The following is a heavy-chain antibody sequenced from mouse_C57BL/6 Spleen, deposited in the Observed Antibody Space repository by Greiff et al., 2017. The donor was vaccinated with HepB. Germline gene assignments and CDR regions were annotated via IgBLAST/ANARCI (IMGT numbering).Heavy chain of an antibody. Sequence: QVQLQQPGAELVKPGASVKMSCKASGYTFTSYWITWVKQRPGQGLEWIGDIYPGSGSTNYNEKFKSKATLTVDTATSTAYMQLSSLTSEDSAVYYCARGGSSYWFAYWGQGTLVTVSA. J-gene: IGHJ3*01. CDR3: ARGGSSYWFAY. CDR1: GYTFTSYW. CDR2: IYPGSGST. D-gene: IGHD1-1*01. V-gene: IGHV1-55*01.